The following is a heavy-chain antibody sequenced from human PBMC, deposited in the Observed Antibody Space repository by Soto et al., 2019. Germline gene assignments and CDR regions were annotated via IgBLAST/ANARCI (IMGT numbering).Heavy chain of an antibody. CDR1: GFTFSSYA. D-gene: IGHD2-15*01. CDR2: ISYDGSNK. Sequence: GGSLRLSCAASGFTFSSYAMHWVRQAPGKGLEWVAVISYDGSNKYYADSVKGRFTISRDNSKNTLYLQMNSLRAEDTAVYYCAREGSTTADAFDIWGQGTMVTVSS. V-gene: IGHV3-30-3*01. CDR3: AREGSTTADAFDI. J-gene: IGHJ3*02.